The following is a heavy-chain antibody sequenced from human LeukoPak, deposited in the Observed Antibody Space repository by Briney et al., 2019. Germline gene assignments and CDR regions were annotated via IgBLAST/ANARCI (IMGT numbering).Heavy chain of an antibody. J-gene: IGHJ5*02. V-gene: IGHV1-18*01. D-gene: IGHD2-2*01. CDR1: GYTFTSYG. CDR2: ISAYNGNT. CDR3: AREVQYCSSTSCYGGDWFDP. Sequence: GASVKVSCKASGYTFTSYGISWVRQAPGQGLEWMGWISAYNGNTNYAQKLQGRVTMTTDTSTSTAYMELRSLRSDDTAVYYCAREVQYCSSTSCYGGDWFDPWGQGTLVTVSS.